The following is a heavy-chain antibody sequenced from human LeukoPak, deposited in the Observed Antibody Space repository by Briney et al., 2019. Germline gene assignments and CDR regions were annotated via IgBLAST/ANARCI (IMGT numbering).Heavy chain of an antibody. CDR2: TVSEIDGGTT. CDR1: GFMFSSNW. J-gene: IGHJ6*02. CDR3: TTDEDWNYARKDV. D-gene: IGHD1-7*01. Sequence: GGSLRLSCAASGFMFSSNWMSWVRQVPGKGLEWVGQTVSEIDGGTTGYAAPVKGRFTISRDDSKSTLYLQMNSLKIEDTAVYYCTTDEDWNYARKDVRGQGATVIVSS. V-gene: IGHV3-15*04.